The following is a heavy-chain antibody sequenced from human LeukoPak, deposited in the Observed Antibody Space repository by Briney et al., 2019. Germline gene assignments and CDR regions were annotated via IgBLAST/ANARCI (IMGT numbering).Heavy chain of an antibody. CDR2: INHSGST. D-gene: IGHD3-22*01. Sequence: PSETLSLTCAVYGGSFSGYYWSWIRQPPGKGLEWIGEINHSGSTNYNPSLKSRVTISVDTSKNQFSLKLSSVTAADTAVYYCASPRYYYDNDYWGQGTLVTVSS. CDR1: GGSFSGYY. CDR3: ASPRYYYDNDY. J-gene: IGHJ4*02. V-gene: IGHV4-34*01.